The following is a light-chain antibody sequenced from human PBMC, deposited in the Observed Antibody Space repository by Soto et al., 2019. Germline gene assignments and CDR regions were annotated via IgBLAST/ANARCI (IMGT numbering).Light chain of an antibody. CDR2: GAS. CDR3: QQYNNWPPIT. CDR1: QSVGGD. V-gene: IGKV3-15*01. J-gene: IGKJ5*01. Sequence: ERVMTQSPATLSVSPGERATLSCRASQSVGGDLAWYQQKPGQAPRLLIYGASSRAPGIPDRFSGSGSGTEFTLTISSLQSEDSAVYYCQQYNNWPPITFGQGTGLDI.